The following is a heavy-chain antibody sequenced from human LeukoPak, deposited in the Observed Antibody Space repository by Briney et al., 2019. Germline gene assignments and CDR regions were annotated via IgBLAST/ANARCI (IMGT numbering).Heavy chain of an antibody. D-gene: IGHD6-13*01. V-gene: IGHV4-38-2*02. CDR1: GYSISSGYF. Sequence: PSETLSLTCTVSGYSISSGYFWGWIRQPPGKGLEWIGEINHSGSTNYNPSLKSRVTISVDTSKNQFSLKLSSVTAADTAVYYCARRRHSSSWRYNWFDPWGQGTLVTVSS. J-gene: IGHJ5*02. CDR3: ARRRHSSSWRYNWFDP. CDR2: INHSGST.